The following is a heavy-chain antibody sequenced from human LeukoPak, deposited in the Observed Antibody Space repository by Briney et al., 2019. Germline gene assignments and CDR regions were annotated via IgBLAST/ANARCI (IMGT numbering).Heavy chain of an antibody. Sequence: PGGSLRLSCAASGFTFSDYYMSWIRQAPGKGLEWVSYISSSGSTIYYADSVKGRFTISRDNAKNSLYLQMNSLRAEDTALYYCAKDKTPGIAAAGDYWGQGTLVTVSS. CDR3: AKDKTPGIAAAGDY. CDR2: ISSSGSTI. J-gene: IGHJ4*02. D-gene: IGHD6-13*01. CDR1: GFTFSDYY. V-gene: IGHV3-11*01.